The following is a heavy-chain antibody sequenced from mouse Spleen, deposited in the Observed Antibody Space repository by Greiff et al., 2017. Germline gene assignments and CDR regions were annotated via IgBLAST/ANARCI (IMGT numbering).Heavy chain of an antibody. CDR1: GYTFTDYA. V-gene: IGHV1S137*01. D-gene: IGHD1-1*01. Sequence: VQLQQSGAELVRPGVSVKISCKGSGYTFTDYAMHWVKQSHAKSLEWIGVISTYYGDASYNQKFKGKATMTVDKSSSTAYMELARLTSEDSAIYYCARLDGSSLSYWGQGTLVTVSA. CDR3: ARLDGSSLSY. J-gene: IGHJ3*01. CDR2: ISTYYGDA.